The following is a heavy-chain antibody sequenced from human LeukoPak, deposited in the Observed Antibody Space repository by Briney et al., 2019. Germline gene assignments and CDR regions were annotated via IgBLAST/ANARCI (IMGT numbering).Heavy chain of an antibody. CDR1: GGSISSSSYY. CDR2: IYYSGST. CDR3: ARQSANTGAFDI. J-gene: IGHJ3*02. V-gene: IGHV4-39*01. Sequence: SETLSLTCTVSGGSISSSSYYWGWIRQPPGKGLEWIGSIYYSGSTYYNPSLKSRVTISVDTSKNQFSLKLSSVTAADTAVYYCARQSANTGAFDIWGQGTMVTVSS. D-gene: IGHD4-17*01.